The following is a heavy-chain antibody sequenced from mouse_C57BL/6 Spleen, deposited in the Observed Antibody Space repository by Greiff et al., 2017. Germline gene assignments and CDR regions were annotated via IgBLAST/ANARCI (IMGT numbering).Heavy chain of an antibody. CDR3: ASQLGRGSYWYFDV. D-gene: IGHD4-1*02. V-gene: IGHV1-61*01. Sequence: QVQLQQPGAELVRPGSSVKLSCKASGYTFTSYWMDWVKQRPGQGLEWIGNIYPSDSETHYNQKFKDKATLTVAKSYSTAYMQLCILTSEDSSVYYGASQLGRGSYWYFDVWGTGTTVTVSS. J-gene: IGHJ1*03. CDR1: GYTFTSYW. CDR2: IYPSDSET.